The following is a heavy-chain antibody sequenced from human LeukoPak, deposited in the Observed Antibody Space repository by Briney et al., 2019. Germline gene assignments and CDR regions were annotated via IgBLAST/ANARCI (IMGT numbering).Heavy chain of an antibody. Sequence: SETLSLTCTVSGGSISSGDYYWSWIRQPPGKGLEWIGYIYYSGSTYYNPSLKSRVTISVDTSKNQFSLKLSSVTAADPAVYSCARSNPVGATGWFDPWGQGSLVTVSS. D-gene: IGHD1-26*01. CDR3: ARSNPVGATGWFDP. J-gene: IGHJ5*02. V-gene: IGHV4-30-4*08. CDR1: GGSISSGDYY. CDR2: IYYSGST.